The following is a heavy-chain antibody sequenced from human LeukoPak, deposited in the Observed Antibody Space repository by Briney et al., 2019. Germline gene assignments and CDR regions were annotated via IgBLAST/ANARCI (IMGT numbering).Heavy chain of an antibody. J-gene: IGHJ4*02. D-gene: IGHD6-13*01. CDR2: ISGSGGST. Sequence: GGSLRLSCAASGFTFSSYAMSWVRQAPGKGLEWVSAISGSGGSTYYAASVTGRFTISRDNSKNTLYLQMNSLRAEDTAVYYCAKGGSSWYFEAGDYWGQGTLVTVSS. CDR3: AKGGSSWYFEAGDY. V-gene: IGHV3-23*01. CDR1: GFTFSSYA.